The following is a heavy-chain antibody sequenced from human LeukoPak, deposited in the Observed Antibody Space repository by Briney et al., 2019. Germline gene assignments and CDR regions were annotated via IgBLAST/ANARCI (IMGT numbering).Heavy chain of an antibody. J-gene: IGHJ5*02. Sequence: SVKVSCKASGGTFSSYTISWVRQAPGQGLEWMGRIIPILGIANYAQKFQGRVTITADKSMSTAYMELSSLRSEDTAVYYCARGYLVCSSTSCLGGSWGQGTLVTVSS. D-gene: IGHD2-2*01. V-gene: IGHV1-69*02. CDR1: GGTFSSYT. CDR2: IIPILGIA. CDR3: ARGYLVCSSTSCLGGS.